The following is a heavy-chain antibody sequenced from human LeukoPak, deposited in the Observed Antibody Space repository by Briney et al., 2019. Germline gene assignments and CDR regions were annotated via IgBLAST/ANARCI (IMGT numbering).Heavy chain of an antibody. J-gene: IGHJ4*02. D-gene: IGHD6-19*01. CDR2: ISSYDGSNQ. Sequence: GRSLRLSCVVSGFSFSSYSLHWVRQAPGRGLEWVAVISSYDGSNQYYADSVKGRFTISRDNSKNTLYLQMNSLRAEDTAVYYCAKEGIAVAGSFDYWGQGTLVTVSS. CDR3: AKEGIAVAGSFDY. CDR1: GFSFSSYS. V-gene: IGHV3-30-3*01.